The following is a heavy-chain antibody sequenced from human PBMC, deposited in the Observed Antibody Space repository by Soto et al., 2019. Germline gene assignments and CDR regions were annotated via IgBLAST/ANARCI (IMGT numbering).Heavy chain of an antibody. CDR2: ISAYDGYT. Sequence: SVKVSCKASGYTFTSYGINWVRQAPGQGLEWLGWISAYDGYTNYAQILQGRVTMTTDTSTSTAYMELRSLRSGDTAVYYCARDPRWLSRTFDIWGQGTMVTVSS. V-gene: IGHV1-18*01. D-gene: IGHD6-19*01. CDR1: GYTFTSYG. CDR3: ARDPRWLSRTFDI. J-gene: IGHJ3*02.